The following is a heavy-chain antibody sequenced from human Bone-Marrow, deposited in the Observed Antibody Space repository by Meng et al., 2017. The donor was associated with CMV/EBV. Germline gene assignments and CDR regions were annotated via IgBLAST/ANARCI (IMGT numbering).Heavy chain of an antibody. CDR1: GFTFSSYW. Sequence: GESLKISCAASGFTFSSYWMSWVRQAPGKGLEWVSSISSSSSYIYYADSVKGRFTISRDNAKNSLYLQMNSLRAEDTAVYYCARSSSSWGGVFDYWGQGTLVTVSS. V-gene: IGHV3-21*01. D-gene: IGHD6-13*01. CDR3: ARSSSSWGGVFDY. J-gene: IGHJ4*02. CDR2: ISSSSSYI.